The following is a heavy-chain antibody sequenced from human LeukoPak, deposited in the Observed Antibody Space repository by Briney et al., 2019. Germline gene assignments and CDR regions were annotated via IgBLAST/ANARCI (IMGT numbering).Heavy chain of an antibody. V-gene: IGHV4-34*01. CDR3: ARTTEGGYTYGYFYYYYMDV. CDR1: GGSFSGYY. D-gene: IGHD5-18*01. Sequence: PSETLSLTCAVYGGSFSGYYWSWIRQPPGKGLEWIGEINHSGSTNYNPSLKSRVTISVDTSKNQFSLKLTSVTAADTAVYYCARTTEGGYTYGYFYYYYMDVWGKGTTVTISS. J-gene: IGHJ6*03. CDR2: INHSGST.